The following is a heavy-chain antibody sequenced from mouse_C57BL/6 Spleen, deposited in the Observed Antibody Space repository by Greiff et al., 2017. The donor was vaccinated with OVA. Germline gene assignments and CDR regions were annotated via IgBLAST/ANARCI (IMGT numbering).Heavy chain of an antibody. CDR2: INPNNGDT. D-gene: IGHD1-1*01. CDR3: AKNYYCGGRGYYFDY. J-gene: IGHJ2*01. Sequence: VQLQQSGPELVKPGASVKMSCKASGYTFTDYNMHWVKQSHGKSLEWIGYINPNNGDTSYNKKFKGKATLTVNKSSSTAYMELRSLTSEVTAVYYWAKNYYCGGRGYYFDYWGQGTTLTVSS. CDR1: GYTFTDYN. V-gene: IGHV1-22*01.